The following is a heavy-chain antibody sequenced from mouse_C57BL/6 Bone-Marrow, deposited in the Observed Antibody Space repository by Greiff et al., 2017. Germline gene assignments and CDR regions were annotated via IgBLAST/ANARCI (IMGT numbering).Heavy chain of an antibody. CDR3: DRRAEKCWHWFAY. CDR1: GFSLSTFGMG. CDR2: LWWDDAK. J-gene: IGHJ3*01. D-gene: IGHD1-3*01. V-gene: IGHV8-8*01. Sequence: VTLKECGPGILQPSQTLSLTCSFSGFSLSTFGMGVGWIRQPSGKGLEWLAHLWWDDAKYYNPAMKSQPLISKDTSNNHVFLNIAHVDTADTATYYCDRRAEKCWHWFAYWGQGTLVTVSA.